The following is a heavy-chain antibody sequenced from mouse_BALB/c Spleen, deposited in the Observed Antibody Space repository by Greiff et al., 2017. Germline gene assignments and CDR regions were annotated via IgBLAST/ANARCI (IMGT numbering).Heavy chain of an antibody. CDR3: ARAYYRYVPMDY. V-gene: IGHV2-6-7*01. D-gene: IGHD2-14*01. J-gene: IGHJ4*01. CDR1: GFTFSSFG. Sequence: VMLVESGGGLVQPGGSRKLSCAASGFTFSSFGMHWVRQPPGKGLEWLGMIWGDGSTDYNSALKSRLSISKDNSKSQVFLKMNSLQTDDTARYYCARAYYRYVPMDYWGQGTSVTVSS. CDR2: IWGDGST.